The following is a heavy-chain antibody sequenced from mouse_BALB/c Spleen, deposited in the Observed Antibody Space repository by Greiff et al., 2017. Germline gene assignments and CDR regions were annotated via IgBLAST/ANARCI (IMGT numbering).Heavy chain of an antibody. CDR2: INPGSGGT. CDR1: GYAFTNYL. CDR3: GYGNFFAY. D-gene: IGHD2-1*01. Sequence: VQLQQSGAELVRPGTSVKVSCKASGYAFTNYLIEWVKQRPGQGLEWIGVINPGSGGTNYNEKFKGKATLTADKSSSTAYMQLSSLTSDDSAVYFFGYGNFFAYWGQGTLVTVSA. V-gene: IGHV1-54*01. J-gene: IGHJ3*01.